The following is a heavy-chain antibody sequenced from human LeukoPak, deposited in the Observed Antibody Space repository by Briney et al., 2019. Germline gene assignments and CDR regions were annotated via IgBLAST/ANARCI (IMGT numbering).Heavy chain of an antibody. CDR3: ARGQRYYYDSSGYYKY. Sequence: GGSLRLSCAASGFTFSSYEMNWVRQAPGKGLEWVSYISSSGSTIYYADSVKGRFTISRDNAKNSLYLQMNSLRAEDTAVYYCARGQRYYYDSSGYYKYWGQGTLVTVSS. V-gene: IGHV3-48*03. CDR1: GFTFSSYE. J-gene: IGHJ4*02. CDR2: ISSSGSTI. D-gene: IGHD3-22*01.